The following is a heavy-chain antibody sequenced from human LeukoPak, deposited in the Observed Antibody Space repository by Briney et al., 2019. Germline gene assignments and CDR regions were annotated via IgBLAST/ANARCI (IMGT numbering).Heavy chain of an antibody. J-gene: IGHJ4*02. CDR3: ARGTPPYYYDSSGYGLDY. V-gene: IGHV1-69*05. CDR1: GGTFSSYA. D-gene: IGHD3-22*01. Sequence: SVKVSCKASGGTFSSYAISWVRQAPGQGLEWMGRIIPIFGTANYAQKFQGRVTITTDESTSTAYMGLSSLRSEDTAVYYCARGTPPYYYDSSGYGLDYWGQGTLVTVSS. CDR2: IIPIFGTA.